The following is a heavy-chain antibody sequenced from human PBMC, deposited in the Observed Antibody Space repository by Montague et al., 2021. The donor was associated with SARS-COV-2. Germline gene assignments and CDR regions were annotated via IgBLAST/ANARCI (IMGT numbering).Heavy chain of an antibody. CDR3: ARATSVRGAVSWFDP. V-gene: IGHV4-59*11. Sequence: SETLSLTCTVSGGSISSHFWRFIRQPPGKGLEWIGYINSNGGTNDNPSLRSRLTMSVDTSKNQFSLQLRSMTPADTAVYFCARATSVRGAVSWFDPWGQGILVTVSS. D-gene: IGHD3-10*01. J-gene: IGHJ5*02. CDR1: GGSISSHF. CDR2: INSNGGT.